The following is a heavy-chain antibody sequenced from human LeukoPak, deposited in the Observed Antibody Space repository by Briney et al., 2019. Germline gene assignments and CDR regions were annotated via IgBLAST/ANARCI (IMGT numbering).Heavy chain of an antibody. Sequence: ASVTVSCKASGYTFTGYYMHWVRQAPGQGLEWMGWINPNSGGTNYAQKFQGRVTMTRDTSISTAYMELSRLRSDDTAVYYCARGAYSSSAWFDPWGQGTPVTVSS. J-gene: IGHJ5*02. V-gene: IGHV1-2*02. D-gene: IGHD6-6*01. CDR3: ARGAYSSSAWFDP. CDR2: INPNSGGT. CDR1: GYTFTGYY.